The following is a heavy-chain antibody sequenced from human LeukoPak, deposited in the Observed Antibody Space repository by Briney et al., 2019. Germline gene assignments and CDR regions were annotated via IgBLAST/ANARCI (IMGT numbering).Heavy chain of an antibody. Sequence: GGSLRLSCAASGFTFDDYAMHWVRQGPGKSLEWVSLINENGDIAYFGDSVRGRFTVSRDNAKNSLYLQMNSLTTEDTALYYCAKARWEPNFDYWGQGTLVTVSS. V-gene: IGHV3-43*02. CDR1: GFTFDDYA. J-gene: IGHJ4*02. D-gene: IGHD1-26*01. CDR2: INENGDIA. CDR3: AKARWEPNFDY.